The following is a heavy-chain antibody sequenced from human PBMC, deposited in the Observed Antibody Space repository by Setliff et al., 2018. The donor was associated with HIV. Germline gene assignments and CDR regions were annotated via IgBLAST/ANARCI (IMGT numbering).Heavy chain of an antibody. D-gene: IGHD2-21*02. CDR2: IQTSGRT. J-gene: IGHJ4*02. V-gene: IGHV4-4*07. CDR3: ASSSRVNCGGACYLFDY. CDR1: GGSISNYY. Sequence: SETLSLTCTVSGGSISNYYWSWIRQPAGKGLEWIGRIQTSGRTNNNPSLKSRVTMSVDTCKNQFSLILTSVTAADTAVYYRASSSRVNCGGACYLFDYWGQGTPVTVSS.